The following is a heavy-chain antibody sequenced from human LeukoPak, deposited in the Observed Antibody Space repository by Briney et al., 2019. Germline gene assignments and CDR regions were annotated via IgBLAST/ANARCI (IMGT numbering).Heavy chain of an antibody. V-gene: IGHV3-23*01. CDR3: AKWGPYYDILTGPDPFDI. D-gene: IGHD3-9*01. CDR2: FCGRGGST. Sequence: GGSLRLSCAAFGFTFRRYAMSGVGPAPGRGLGWVSAFCGRGGSTYYADSVKGRFTISRDNSKNTLYLQMNSLRAEDTAVYYCAKWGPYYDILTGPDPFDIWGQGTMVTVSS. CDR1: GFTFRRYA. J-gene: IGHJ3*02.